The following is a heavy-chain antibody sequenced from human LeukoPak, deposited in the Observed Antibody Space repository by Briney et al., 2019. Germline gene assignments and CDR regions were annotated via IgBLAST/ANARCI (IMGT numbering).Heavy chain of an antibody. CDR2: IKQDGSEK. CDR1: GFTFSDYY. CDR3: PKVSGSWKAAGAFDI. J-gene: IGHJ6*04. D-gene: IGHD2-15*01. V-gene: IGHV3-7*03. Sequence: GGSLRLSCAASGFTFSDYYMSWIRQAPGKGLEWVANIKQDGSEKYYVDSVKGRFTISRDNAKNSLYLQMNSLRAEDMALYYCPKVSGSWKAAGAFDIWGKGTTVTVSS.